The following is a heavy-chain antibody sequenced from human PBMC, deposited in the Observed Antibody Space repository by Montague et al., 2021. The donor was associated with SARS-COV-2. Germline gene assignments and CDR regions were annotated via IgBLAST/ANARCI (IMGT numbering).Heavy chain of an antibody. D-gene: IGHD3-3*01. J-gene: IGHJ5*02. Sequence: SETLSPTRTLSGGSISSSSYYWGWIRRPPGKGLEWIGSIDYSGSTYYXPSLESRVTISVDTSKNQFSLKLSSVTAADTAVYYCASQTLGITIFGVVNGRWFDPWGQGTLVTVSS. CDR3: ASQTLGITIFGVVNGRWFDP. CDR2: IDYSGST. CDR1: GGSISSSSYY. V-gene: IGHV4-39*01.